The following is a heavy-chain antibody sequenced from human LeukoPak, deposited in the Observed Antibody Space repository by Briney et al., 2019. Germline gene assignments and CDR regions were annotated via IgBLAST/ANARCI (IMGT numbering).Heavy chain of an antibody. Sequence: GASVKVSCKASGYTFTGYYMHWLRQAPGQGLEWMGWINPNSGGTNYAQKFQGRVTMTRDTSISTAYMELSRLRSDDTAVYYCARSLYSSSWYYFDSWGQGTLVTVSS. J-gene: IGHJ4*02. V-gene: IGHV1-2*02. CDR2: INPNSGGT. CDR3: ARSLYSSSWYYFDS. D-gene: IGHD6-13*01. CDR1: GYTFTGYY.